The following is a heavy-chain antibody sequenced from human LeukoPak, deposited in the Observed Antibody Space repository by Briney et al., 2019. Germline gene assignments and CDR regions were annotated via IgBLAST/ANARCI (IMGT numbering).Heavy chain of an antibody. D-gene: IGHD1-26*01. CDR2: IYHSGST. Sequence: SETLSLTCTVSGGSISSGGYYWSWIRQPPGKGLEWVGYIYHSGSTYYNPSLKSRVTISVDRSKNQFSLKLSSVTAADTAVYYCARVRYSGSYRYYYYMDVWGKGTTVTVSS. J-gene: IGHJ6*03. V-gene: IGHV4-30-2*01. CDR3: ARVRYSGSYRYYYYMDV. CDR1: GGSISSGGYY.